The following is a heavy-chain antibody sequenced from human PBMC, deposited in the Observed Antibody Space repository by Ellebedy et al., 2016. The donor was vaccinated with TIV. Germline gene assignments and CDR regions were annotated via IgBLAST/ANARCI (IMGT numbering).Heavy chain of an antibody. V-gene: IGHV3-74*01. Sequence: PGGSLRLSCAASGVTLSGYWMHWVRQAPGKGLVWVSRIKSDGSSTNYADSVRGRFTISRDDGKSSLFLQMNSLRAEDTAVYYCTMTQGAAAATDFWGQGMQVTVS. J-gene: IGHJ4*02. CDR2: IKSDGSST. CDR1: GVTLSGYW. D-gene: IGHD1-26*01. CDR3: TMTQGAAAATDF.